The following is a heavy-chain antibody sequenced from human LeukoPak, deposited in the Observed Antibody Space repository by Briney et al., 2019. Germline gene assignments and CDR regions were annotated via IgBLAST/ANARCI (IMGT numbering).Heavy chain of an antibody. Sequence: SSETLSLTCAVSGYSISSGYCWGWIRQPPGKGLEWIGSIYHSGTTYYNPSLKSRVTISVDTSKNQFSLKLSSVTAADTAVYYCAIHRDYGDHDYWGQGTLVTVSS. CDR1: GYSISSGYC. CDR3: AIHRDYGDHDY. V-gene: IGHV4-38-2*01. J-gene: IGHJ4*02. D-gene: IGHD4-17*01. CDR2: IYHSGTT.